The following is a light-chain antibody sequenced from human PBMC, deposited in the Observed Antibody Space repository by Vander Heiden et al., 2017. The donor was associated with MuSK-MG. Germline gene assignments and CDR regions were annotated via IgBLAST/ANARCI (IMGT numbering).Light chain of an antibody. CDR1: QSVLYSSNNKNY. Sequence: DIVMTQSPDSLAVSLGERATINCKSSQSVLYSSNNKNYLAWYQQKPGQPPKLLIYWASTRESGVPDRFSGSGSGTDFTLTINNLQAEDVAIYYCQQYDATRAFGQGTKVEIK. CDR2: WAS. CDR3: QQYDATRA. J-gene: IGKJ1*01. V-gene: IGKV4-1*01.